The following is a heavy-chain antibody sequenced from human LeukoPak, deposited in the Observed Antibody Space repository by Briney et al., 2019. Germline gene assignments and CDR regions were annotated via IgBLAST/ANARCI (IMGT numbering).Heavy chain of an antibody. Sequence: SETLSLTCAVYGGSFSGYYWSWIRQPPGKGLEWIGEINHSGSTNYNPSLKSRVTISVDTSKNQFSLKLSSVTAADTAVYYCARAGEPRPFDYWGQGTLVAVSS. D-gene: IGHD7-27*01. CDR1: GGSFSGYY. CDR2: INHSGST. CDR3: ARAGEPRPFDY. J-gene: IGHJ4*02. V-gene: IGHV4-34*01.